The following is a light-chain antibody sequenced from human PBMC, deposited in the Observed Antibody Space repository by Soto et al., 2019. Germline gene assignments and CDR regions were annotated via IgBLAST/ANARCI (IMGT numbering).Light chain of an antibody. V-gene: IGKV1-33*01. J-gene: IGKJ4*01. CDR3: QQYDSLPT. CDR1: EDINVY. Sequence: DIQMTQSPSSVSASVGDTVTITCRASEDINVYLNWYQQKPGKGPRLLIYGASNLETGVPSRFSGSGFGTDFSFAISSLQPEDFATYYCQQYDSLPTFGGGTKVELK. CDR2: GAS.